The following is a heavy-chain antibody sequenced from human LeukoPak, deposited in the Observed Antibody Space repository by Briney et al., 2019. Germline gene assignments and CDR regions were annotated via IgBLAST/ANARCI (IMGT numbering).Heavy chain of an antibody. J-gene: IGHJ4*02. CDR1: GGSFSGYY. CDR3: ARRSSYDYVWGSYRFDY. V-gene: IGHV4-34*01. D-gene: IGHD3-16*02. CDR2: INHSGST. Sequence: SETLSLTCAVYGGSFSGYYWSWIRQPPGKGLEWIGEINHSGSTNYNPSLKSRVTISVDTSKNQFPLKLSSVTAADTAVYYCARRSSYDYVWGSYRFDYWGQGTLVTVSS.